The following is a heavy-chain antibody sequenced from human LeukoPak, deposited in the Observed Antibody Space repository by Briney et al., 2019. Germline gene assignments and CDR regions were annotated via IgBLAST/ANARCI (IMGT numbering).Heavy chain of an antibody. CDR2: ISGSGGST. CDR1: GFTFSSYA. Sequence: GGSLRLSCAASGFTFSSYAMTWVRQAPGKGLEWVSAISGSGGSTYYADSVKGRFTISRDNSKNTLYLQMNSLRAEDTAVYYCAKSETDILTGYYGLSVGYFDYWGQGTLVTVSS. V-gene: IGHV3-23*01. D-gene: IGHD3-9*01. CDR3: AKSETDILTGYYGLSVGYFDY. J-gene: IGHJ4*02.